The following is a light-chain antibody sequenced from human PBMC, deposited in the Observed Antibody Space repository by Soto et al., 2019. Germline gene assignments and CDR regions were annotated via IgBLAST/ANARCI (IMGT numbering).Light chain of an antibody. CDR1: QSVSSSY. V-gene: IGKV3-20*01. Sequence: EIVLTQSPGTLSLSPGERATLSCRASQSVSSSYLAWYQQKPGQAPRLLIYGADSRATGIPDRFSGSGSGTDFSLTIGRLEPEDFAVYFCQQYGSSPLTFGGGTKVDI. J-gene: IGKJ4*01. CDR2: GAD. CDR3: QQYGSSPLT.